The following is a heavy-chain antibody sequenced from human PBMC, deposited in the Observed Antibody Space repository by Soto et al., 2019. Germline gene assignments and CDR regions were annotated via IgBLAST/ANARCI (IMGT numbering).Heavy chain of an antibody. J-gene: IGHJ3*02. CDR2: IYSGGGT. Sequence: GGSLRLSCAASGFVVDRTYMTWVRQAPGKGLEWVSVIYSGGGTYYADSVEGRFTISRDTSKNTLHLQMNDLRAEDTALYYCARGGVQDAFDIWGQGTMVTVSS. CDR3: ARGGVQDAFDI. CDR1: GFVVDRTY. D-gene: IGHD1-26*01. V-gene: IGHV3-53*01.